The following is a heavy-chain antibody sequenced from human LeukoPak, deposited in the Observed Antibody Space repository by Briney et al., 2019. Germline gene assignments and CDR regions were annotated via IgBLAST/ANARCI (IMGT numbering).Heavy chain of an antibody. CDR2: IYESGTT. J-gene: IGHJ4*02. D-gene: IGHD2-15*01. CDR3: ARGAWATRLGS. V-gene: IGHV4-34*01. CDR1: GESLNSYY. Sequence: SETLSLTCAVSGESLNSYYWSWVRQPPRGGLEWIGEIYESGTTEYNPSLKSRVTISMVPSKQQFSLSLSSVTAAATAVYYCARGAWATRLGSWGLGTPVIVSS.